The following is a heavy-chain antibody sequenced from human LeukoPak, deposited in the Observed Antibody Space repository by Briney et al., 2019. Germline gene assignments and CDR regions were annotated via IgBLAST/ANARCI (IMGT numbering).Heavy chain of an antibody. CDR2: IKQDGSET. CDR3: ARDLFLQSMRFRGDFHLIDY. Sequence: GGSLRLSCAASGFTFSSYSMNWVRQAPGKGLEWVANIKQDGSETYSVDSVKGRFTISRDNPKNSLYLQMNSLRAEDSGVYYCARDLFLQSMRFRGDFHLIDYWGQGILVTVSS. J-gene: IGHJ4*02. V-gene: IGHV3-7*01. CDR1: GFTFSSYS. D-gene: IGHD3-10*01.